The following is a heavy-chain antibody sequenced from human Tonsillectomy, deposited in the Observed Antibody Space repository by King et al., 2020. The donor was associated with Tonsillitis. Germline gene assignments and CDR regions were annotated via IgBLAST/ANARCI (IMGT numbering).Heavy chain of an antibody. CDR1: GFTFSSYS. V-gene: IGHV3-48*01. Sequence: VQLVESGGGLVQPGGSLRLSCAASGFTFSSYSMNWVRQAPGKGLEWVSYISSSSTTIYYADSVKGRFTISRDIADYSLCLQMNSLRAEDTAVYYCARAPMVRGATGAFDIWGQGTMVTVSS. D-gene: IGHD3-10*01. J-gene: IGHJ3*02. CDR2: ISSSSTTI. CDR3: ARAPMVRGATGAFDI.